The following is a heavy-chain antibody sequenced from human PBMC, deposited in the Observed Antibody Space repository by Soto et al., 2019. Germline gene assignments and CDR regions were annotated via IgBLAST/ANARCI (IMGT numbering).Heavy chain of an antibody. CDR3: ARDNRITMVRGVISDYYYGMDV. J-gene: IGHJ6*02. V-gene: IGHV1-69*01. CDR2: IIPIFGTA. CDR1: GGTFSSYA. Sequence: VQLVQSGAEVKKPGSSVKVSCKASGGTFSSYAISWVRQAPGQGLEWMGGIIPIFGTANYAQKFQGRVTITADESTSTAYMELSSLRSEDTAVYYCARDNRITMVRGVISDYYYGMDVWGQGTTVTVSS. D-gene: IGHD3-10*01.